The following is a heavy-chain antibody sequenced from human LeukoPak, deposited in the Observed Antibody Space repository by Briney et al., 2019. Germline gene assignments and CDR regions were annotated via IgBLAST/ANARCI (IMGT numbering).Heavy chain of an antibody. Sequence: ASVKVSCKASGYTFTGYYMHWVRQAPGQGLEWMGWINPNSGGTNYAQKFQGRVTMTRDTSISTAYMELSRLRSDDTAVYYCARDSGSYYHPSEHDYWGQGTLVTVSS. V-gene: IGHV1-2*02. CDR2: INPNSGGT. J-gene: IGHJ4*02. CDR1: GYTFTGYY. D-gene: IGHD1-26*01. CDR3: ARDSGSYYHPSEHDY.